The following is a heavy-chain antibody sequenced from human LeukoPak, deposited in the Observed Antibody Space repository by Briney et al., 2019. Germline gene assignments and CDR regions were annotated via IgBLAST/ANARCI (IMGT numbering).Heavy chain of an antibody. V-gene: IGHV1-2*02. Sequence: ASVKVSCKASGYTFTGYYMHWVRQAPGQGLEWMGWINPNSGNTNYAQKFQERVTITRDMSTSTAYMELSSLRSEDTAVYYCAYCSSTSCSYDAFDIWGQGTMVTVSS. J-gene: IGHJ3*02. CDR3: AYCSSTSCSYDAFDI. CDR2: INPNSGNT. CDR1: GYTFTGYY. D-gene: IGHD2-2*01.